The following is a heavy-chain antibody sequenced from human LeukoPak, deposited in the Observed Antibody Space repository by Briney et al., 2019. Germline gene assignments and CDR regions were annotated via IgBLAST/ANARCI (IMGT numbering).Heavy chain of an antibody. D-gene: IGHD2-15*01. CDR3: ARGGWSLDY. Sequence: PSETLSLTCTVSGGSINSFYWSWIRQPPGKGLEWVGYIYYSGSTNYNPSLKSRVTISVDTSKNQFSLKLSSLTAADTAVYYCARGGWSLDYWGQGTPVTVSS. CDR2: IYYSGST. CDR1: GGSINSFY. J-gene: IGHJ4*02. V-gene: IGHV4-59*01.